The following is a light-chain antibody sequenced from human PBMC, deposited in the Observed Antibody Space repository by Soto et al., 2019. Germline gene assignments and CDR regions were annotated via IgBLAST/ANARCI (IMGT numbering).Light chain of an antibody. CDR1: QTITTY. Sequence: DIQMTQSPSSLSASVGDRVAITCRASQTITTYLAWYQQKPGKAPKLLIYAASTLQTGVPSRFSGSGSGTEFTLTISSLQAEDFASYYCQQLDRYPFTFGGGTKVDIK. CDR3: QQLDRYPFT. V-gene: IGKV1-9*01. J-gene: IGKJ4*01. CDR2: AAS.